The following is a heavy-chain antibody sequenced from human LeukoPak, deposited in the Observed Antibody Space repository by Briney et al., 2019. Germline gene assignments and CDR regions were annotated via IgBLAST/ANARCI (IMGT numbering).Heavy chain of an antibody. CDR3: ASQEWFDP. J-gene: IGHJ5*02. CDR1: GFTFSSYG. V-gene: IGHV3-30*02. CDR2: IRYDGSNK. Sequence: GGSLRLSCAASGFTFSSYGMHWVRQAPGKGLEWVAFIRYDGSNKYYADSVKGRFTISRDNAKNSLYLQMNSLRAEDTAVYYCASQEWFDPWGQGTLVTVSS.